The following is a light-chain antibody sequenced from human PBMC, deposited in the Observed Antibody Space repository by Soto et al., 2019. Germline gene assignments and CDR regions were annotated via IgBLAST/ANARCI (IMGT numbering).Light chain of an antibody. J-gene: IGKJ4*01. V-gene: IGKV1-9*01. Sequence: DIQLTQSPSFLSASVGDRVTITCRASQGISSYLAWYQQKPWKAPKLLIYAASTLQSGVPSRFSGSESGTEFTLTISSLQPEDVATYYCQQLNSYPFTFGGGTKVESK. CDR2: AAS. CDR3: QQLNSYPFT. CDR1: QGISSY.